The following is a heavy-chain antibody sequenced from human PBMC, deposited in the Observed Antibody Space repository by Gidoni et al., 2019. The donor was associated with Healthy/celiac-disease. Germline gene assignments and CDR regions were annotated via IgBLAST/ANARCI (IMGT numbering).Heavy chain of an antibody. CDR2: ISYDGSNK. CDR1: GFTFSSYA. V-gene: IGHV3-30*04. Sequence: QVQLVESGGGVVQPGRSLRLSCAATGFTFSSYAMHWVRQAPGKGLEWVAVISYDGSNKYYADSVKGRFTISRDNSKNTLYLQMNSLRAEDTAVYYCARAIAAAGYWGQGTLVTVSS. J-gene: IGHJ4*02. D-gene: IGHD6-13*01. CDR3: ARAIAAAGY.